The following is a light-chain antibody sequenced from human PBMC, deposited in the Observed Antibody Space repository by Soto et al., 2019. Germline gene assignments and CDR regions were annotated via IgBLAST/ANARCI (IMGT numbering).Light chain of an antibody. CDR1: QSVSSY. CDR3: QQRSNWPPLT. V-gene: IGKV3-11*01. J-gene: IGKJ4*01. Sequence: EIVLTQSPATLSLSPGERATLSCRASQSVSSYLAWYQQKPGQAPRLLIYDASNRATGIPARFSGSGSGADFPLTINRLAPEDFALYYCQQRSNWPPLTFGGGTKVEIK. CDR2: DAS.